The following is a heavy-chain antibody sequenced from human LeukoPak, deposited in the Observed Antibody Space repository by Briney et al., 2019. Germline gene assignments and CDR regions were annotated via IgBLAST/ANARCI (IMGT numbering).Heavy chain of an antibody. CDR3: ARLRDNWFDP. V-gene: IGHV1-2*02. CDR2: INPYSGGT. J-gene: IGHJ5*02. D-gene: IGHD5-24*01. CDR1: GYTFIGYY. Sequence: GASVKVSCKASGYTFIGYYMHWVRKAPGQGLEWMGWINPYSGGTNYAQKFQGRVTMTRDTSISTAYMELSRLRSDDTAVYYCARLRDNWFDPWGQGTLVTVSS.